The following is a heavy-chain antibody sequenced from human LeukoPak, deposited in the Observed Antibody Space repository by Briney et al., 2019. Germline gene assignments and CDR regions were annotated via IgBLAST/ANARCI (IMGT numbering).Heavy chain of an antibody. V-gene: IGHV3-30*18. D-gene: IGHD1-26*01. CDR1: GFTFSSYG. CDR2: ISYDGSNT. J-gene: IGHJ2*01. CDR3: AKDRTVGASYWYFDL. Sequence: GGSLRLSCAASGFTFSSYGMHWVRQAPGKGLEWVAVISYDGSNTYYADSVKGRFTISRDSSENTLFLHMNTLRAEDTAIYYCAKDRTVGASYWYFDLWGRGTLVTVSS.